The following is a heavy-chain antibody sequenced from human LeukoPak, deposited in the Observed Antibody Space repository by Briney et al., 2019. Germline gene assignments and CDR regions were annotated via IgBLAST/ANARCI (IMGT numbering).Heavy chain of an antibody. J-gene: IGHJ4*02. CDR3: ARSERVPMVTDFFDY. CDR1: GFTFTNYA. Sequence: GGSLRLSCAASGFTFTNYAMTWVRQAPGKGLEWVSTIGNGGAATFYADSVKGRFTISRDNSKNTLYLQMNSLRAEDTAVYYCARSERVPMVTDFFDYWGQGTLVTVSS. CDR2: IGNGGAAT. V-gene: IGHV3-23*01. D-gene: IGHD5-18*01.